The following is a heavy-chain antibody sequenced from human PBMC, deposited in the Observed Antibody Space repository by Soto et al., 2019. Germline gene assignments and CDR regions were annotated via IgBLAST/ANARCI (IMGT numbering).Heavy chain of an antibody. D-gene: IGHD2-15*01. CDR2: ISSSGSTI. J-gene: IGHJ4*02. CDR1: GFTYSDYY. CDR3: ARDLARWWKESYYFDY. Sequence: PGGSLRLSCAASGFTYSDYYVSWIRQAPGKGLEWVSYISSSGSTIYYADSVKGRFTISRDNAKNSPYLQMNSLRAEDTAVYYCARDLARWWKESYYFDYSGQGTLVTVSS. V-gene: IGHV3-11*01.